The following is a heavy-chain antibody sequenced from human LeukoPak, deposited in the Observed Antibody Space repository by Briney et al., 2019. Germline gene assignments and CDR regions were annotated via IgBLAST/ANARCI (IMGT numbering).Heavy chain of an antibody. D-gene: IGHD5-12*01. J-gene: IGHJ6*03. Sequence: SETLSLTCTVSGGSISSYYWSWIRQPPGKGLEWIGYIYYSGSTNYNPSLKSRVTISVDTSKNQFSLKLSSVTAADTAVYYCASSRGNSGYVRHYYYYMDVWGKGTTVTVSS. CDR3: ASSRGNSGYVRHYYYYMDV. CDR2: IYYSGST. V-gene: IGHV4-59*01. CDR1: GGSISSYY.